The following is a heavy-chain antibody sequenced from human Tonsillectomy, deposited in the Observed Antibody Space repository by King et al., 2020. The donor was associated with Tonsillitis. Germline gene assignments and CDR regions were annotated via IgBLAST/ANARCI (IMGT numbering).Heavy chain of an antibody. Sequence: VQLVESGGGVVQPGRSLRISCLASGFTFSSYGMRWVRQDPGKGLEWGAVIGYDVSNKYYADAVKGRFTISRDNSKNTLYLQMNSLRAADTAVYYCASTRIDCAAFDVWGQGTMVTVSS. V-gene: IGHV3-33*01. CDR3: ASTRIDCAAFDV. D-gene: IGHD2-21*02. CDR1: GFTFSSYG. J-gene: IGHJ3*01. CDR2: IGYDVSNK.